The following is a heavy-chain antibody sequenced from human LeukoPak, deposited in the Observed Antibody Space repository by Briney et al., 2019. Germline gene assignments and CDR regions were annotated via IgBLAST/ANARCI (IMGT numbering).Heavy chain of an antibody. J-gene: IGHJ6*03. CDR3: ASQSSSSSHYYYYMDV. V-gene: IGHV5-51*01. Sequence: GGSLKISCKGSGYSFTSYWIGWVRQMPGKGLEWMGIIYPGDSDTRYSPSFQGQVTISADKSISTAYLQWSSLKASDTAMYYCASQSSSSSHYYYYMDVWGKGTTVTVSS. CDR1: GYSFTSYW. CDR2: IYPGDSDT. D-gene: IGHD6-6*01.